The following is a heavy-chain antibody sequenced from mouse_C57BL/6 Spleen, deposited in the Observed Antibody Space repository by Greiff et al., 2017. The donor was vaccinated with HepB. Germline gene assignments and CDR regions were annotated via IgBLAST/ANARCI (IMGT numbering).Heavy chain of an antibody. J-gene: IGHJ2*01. D-gene: IGHD1-1*01. CDR2: ISDGGSYT. CDR1: GFTFSSYA. Sequence: EVHLVESGGGLVKPGGSLKLSCAASGFTFSSYAMSWVRQTPEKRLEWVATISDGGSYTYYPDNVKGRFTISRDNAKNNLYLQMSHLKSEDTAMYYCARESHYYGSSFDYWGQGTTLTVSS. V-gene: IGHV5-4*01. CDR3: ARESHYYGSSFDY.